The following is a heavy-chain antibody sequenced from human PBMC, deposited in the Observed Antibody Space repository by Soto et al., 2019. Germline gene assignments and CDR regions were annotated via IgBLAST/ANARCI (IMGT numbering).Heavy chain of an antibody. CDR3: ARTLGPPYYDSSGYDDDFDY. Sequence: ASVKVSCKASGGTFSSYAISWVRQAPGQGLEWMGGIIPIFGTANYAQKFQGRVTITADESTSTAYTELSSLRSEDTAVYYCARTLGPPYYDSSGYDDDFDYWGQGTLVTVSS. CDR1: GGTFSSYA. J-gene: IGHJ4*02. CDR2: IIPIFGTA. V-gene: IGHV1-69*13. D-gene: IGHD3-22*01.